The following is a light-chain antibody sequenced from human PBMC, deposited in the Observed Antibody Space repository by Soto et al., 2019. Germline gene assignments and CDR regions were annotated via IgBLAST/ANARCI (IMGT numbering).Light chain of an antibody. Sequence: QSVLTQPPSASGTPGQRVTISCSGSSSNIGSNTVNWYQQLPGTAPKLLIYSNNQRPSGVPDRFSGSKSGTSASLAISVIKYEDEADYYCAAWDDSRNYVFGTGTKLTVL. CDR1: SSNIGSNT. J-gene: IGLJ1*01. CDR3: AAWDDSRNYV. V-gene: IGLV1-44*01. CDR2: SNN.